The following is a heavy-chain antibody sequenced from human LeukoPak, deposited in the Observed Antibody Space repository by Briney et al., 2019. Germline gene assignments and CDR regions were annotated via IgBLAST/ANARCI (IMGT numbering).Heavy chain of an antibody. CDR1: GGSFNGYY. CDR2: INHSGST. V-gene: IGHV4-34*01. D-gene: IGHD3-10*01. Sequence: SETLSVTCAVYGGSFNGYYWSWIRQPRGKGLEWIGEINHSGSTNYNPSLKSRVTISVDTSKNQFSLKLSSVTAADTAVYYCARGSRGYGSGSYHLDYWGQGTLVTVSS. J-gene: IGHJ4*02. CDR3: ARGSRGYGSGSYHLDY.